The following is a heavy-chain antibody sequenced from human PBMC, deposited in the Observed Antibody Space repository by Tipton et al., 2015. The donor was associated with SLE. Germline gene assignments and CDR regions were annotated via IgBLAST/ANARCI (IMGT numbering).Heavy chain of an antibody. V-gene: IGHV3-7*01. CDR2: MNQDGNGK. J-gene: IGHJ4*02. CDR1: GFSFSSYW. Sequence: SLRLSCVASGFSFSSYWMSWVRQVPGKGLEWVANMNQDGNGKYYVDSVKGRFTISRDNAKNSLFLQINSLRAEDTAVYYCAREDHSTYIYWGQGTLLTVSS. CDR3: AREDHSTYIY. D-gene: IGHD4-11*01.